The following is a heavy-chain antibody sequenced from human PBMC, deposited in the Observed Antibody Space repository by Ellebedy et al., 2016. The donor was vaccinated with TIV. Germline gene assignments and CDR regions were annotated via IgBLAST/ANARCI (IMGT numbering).Heavy chain of an antibody. V-gene: IGHV3-48*04. CDR1: GFTFSSYS. CDR3: AKGNYGNYMDV. J-gene: IGHJ6*03. Sequence: GGSLRLXCAASGFTFSSYSMNWVRQAPGKGLEWVSYISSSSSTIYYADSVKGRFTISRDNAKNSLYLQMNSLRAEDTALYYCAKGNYGNYMDVWGKGTTVTVSS. D-gene: IGHD1-7*01. CDR2: ISSSSSTI.